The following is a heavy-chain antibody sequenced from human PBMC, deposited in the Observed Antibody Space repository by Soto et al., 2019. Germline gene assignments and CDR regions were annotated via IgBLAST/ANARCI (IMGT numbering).Heavy chain of an antibody. V-gene: IGHV3-49*05. CDR1: GFTFGDYA. J-gene: IGHJ4*02. Sequence: EVQLVESGGGLVKPGRSLRLSCTASGFTFGDYAMSWFRQAPGKGLEWVGFIRSKAYGGTTEYAASVKGRFTISRDDSKSIAYLKMNSLKTEDTAVYYCTRDLFIAARPTDHWGQGTLVTVSS. D-gene: IGHD6-6*01. CDR3: TRDLFIAARPTDH. CDR2: IRSKAYGGTT.